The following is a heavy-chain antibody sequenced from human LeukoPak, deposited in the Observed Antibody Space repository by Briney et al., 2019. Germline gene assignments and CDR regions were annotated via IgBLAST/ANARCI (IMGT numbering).Heavy chain of an antibody. CDR1: GYTFTNYY. V-gene: IGHV1-2*02. CDR2: INPNSGGT. Sequence: ASVKVPCKASGYTFTNYYIHWVRQAPGQGLEWMGWINPNSGGTNSAQKFQGRVTMTRDTSISTAYMELSRLRSDDTAVYYCARDQATVTTPWVDSWGQGSLVTVSS. CDR3: ARDQATVTTPWVDS. J-gene: IGHJ4*02. D-gene: IGHD4-17*01.